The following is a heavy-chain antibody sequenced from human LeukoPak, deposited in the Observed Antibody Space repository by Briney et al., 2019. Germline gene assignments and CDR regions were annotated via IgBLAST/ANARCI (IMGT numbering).Heavy chain of an antibody. V-gene: IGHV3-23*01. J-gene: IGHJ4*02. CDR1: GFTFSSYA. D-gene: IGHD4-23*01. CDR2: ISGSGGTT. Sequence: GGSLRLSCAASGFTFSSYAMSWVRQAPGKGLEWVSAISGSGGTTYYADSVKGRFTISRDNAKNSLYLQMNSLRAEDTAVYYCAKDYGGNSLFDYWGQGTLVTVSS. CDR3: AKDYGGNSLFDY.